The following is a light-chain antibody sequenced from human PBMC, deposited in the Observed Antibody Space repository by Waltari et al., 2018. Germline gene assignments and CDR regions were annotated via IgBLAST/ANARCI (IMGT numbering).Light chain of an antibody. CDR3: ASWDDSMSVA. CDR1: SSNIGANF. CDR2: NNV. J-gene: IGLJ2*01. V-gene: IGLV1-47*01. Sequence: QSVLTQPPSASGTPGQTVTISCSGTSSNIGANFVFWYQQLPGPAPRLIFYNNVRRPSGVPDRFSGSKSGTSGSLVISGIRAEDEADYICASWDDSMSVAFGGGTKLTVL.